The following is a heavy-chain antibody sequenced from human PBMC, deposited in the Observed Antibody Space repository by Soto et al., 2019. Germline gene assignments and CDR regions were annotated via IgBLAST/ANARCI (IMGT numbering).Heavy chain of an antibody. Sequence: PGGSLRLSCAASGFTFSSYSMNWVRQAPGKGLEWVSSISSSSSYIYYADSVKGRFTISRDNAKNSLYLQMNSLRAEDTAVYYCARDRIPRYYDFWGGYYSPGYWYFYLWGRDTLVTVSS. CDR3: ARDRIPRYYDFWGGYYSPGYWYFYL. V-gene: IGHV3-21*01. D-gene: IGHD3-3*01. J-gene: IGHJ2*01. CDR2: ISSSSSYI. CDR1: GFTFSSYS.